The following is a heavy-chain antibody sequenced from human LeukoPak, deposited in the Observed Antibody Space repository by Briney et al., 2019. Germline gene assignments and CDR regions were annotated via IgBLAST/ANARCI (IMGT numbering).Heavy chain of an antibody. V-gene: IGHV3-74*01. CDR2: INSDGSST. J-gene: IGHJ4*02. CDR1: GFTFSSYW. CDR3: AKNGDFWSGIRY. D-gene: IGHD3-3*01. Sequence: GGSLRLSCAASGFTFSSYWMHWVRQAPGKGLVWVSRINSDGSSTSYADSVKGRFTISRDNAKNTLYLQMNSLRAEDTAVYYCAKNGDFWSGIRYWGQGTLVTVSS.